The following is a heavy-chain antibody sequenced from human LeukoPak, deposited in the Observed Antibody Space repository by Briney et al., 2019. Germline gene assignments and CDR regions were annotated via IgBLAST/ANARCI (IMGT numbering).Heavy chain of an antibody. Sequence: GGSLRLSCAASGLTFSNYWMHWVRQAPGEGLVWVSRIYNHGSGTTYADSVKGRFTISRENARNTLYLQMNSLRVDDTAMYYCARALQWLATDAFDIWGQGTMVTVSS. CDR2: IYNHGSGT. CDR3: ARALQWLATDAFDI. CDR1: GLTFSNYW. V-gene: IGHV3-74*01. J-gene: IGHJ3*02. D-gene: IGHD6-19*01.